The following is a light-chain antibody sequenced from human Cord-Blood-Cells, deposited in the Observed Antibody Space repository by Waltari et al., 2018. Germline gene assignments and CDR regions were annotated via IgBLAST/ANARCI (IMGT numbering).Light chain of an antibody. V-gene: IGLV2-14*01. CDR1: SSDVGGYNY. Sequence: QSALTQPASVSGSPGQSITISCTGTSSDVGGYNYVSWYQPHTGKAPKLMIYDVSNRPSGVSNRFSGSKSGNTASLTISGLQAEDEADYYCSSYTSSSVVFGGGTKLTVL. CDR2: DVS. CDR3: SSYTSSSVV. J-gene: IGLJ2*01.